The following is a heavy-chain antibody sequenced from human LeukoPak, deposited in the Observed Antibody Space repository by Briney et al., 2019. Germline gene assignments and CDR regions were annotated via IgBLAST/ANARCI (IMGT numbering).Heavy chain of an antibody. CDR1: GFTVSGNY. V-gene: IGHV3-66*01. J-gene: IGHJ6*02. Sequence: GGSLRLSCAASGFTVSGNYMSWVRQAPGKGLEWVSLLYSGGSTYYADCVKGRFSISRDNSKNTLYLQMNSLRAEDTAVYYCASRDKGYYYGMDVWGQGTTVTVSS. D-gene: IGHD5-24*01. CDR3: ASRDKGYYYGMDV. CDR2: LYSGGST.